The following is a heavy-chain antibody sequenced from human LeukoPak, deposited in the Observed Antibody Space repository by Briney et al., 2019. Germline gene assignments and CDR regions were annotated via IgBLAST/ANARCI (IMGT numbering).Heavy chain of an antibody. D-gene: IGHD5-18*01. CDR2: INPSGGST. CDR3: ARRRPADTAMGNSYYYYYGMDV. J-gene: IGHJ6*02. V-gene: IGHV1-46*01. CDR1: GYTFTSYY. Sequence: ASVKVSCKASGYTFTSYYMHWVRQAPGQGLEWMGIINPSGGSTSYAQKFQGRVTITADKSTSTAYMELSSLRSEDTAVYYCARRRPADTAMGNSYYYYYGMDVWGQGTTVTVSS.